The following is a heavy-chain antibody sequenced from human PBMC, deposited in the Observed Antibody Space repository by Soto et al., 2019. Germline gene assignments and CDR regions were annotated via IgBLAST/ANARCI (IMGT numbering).Heavy chain of an antibody. J-gene: IGHJ5*02. CDR2: INHSGST. V-gene: IGHV4-38-2*01. CDR1: GYSLTSGYH. D-gene: IGHD2-2*01. CDR3: ARVGGLGVVVPAASNWFDP. Sequence: SETLSLTCGVSGYSLTSGYHWGWIRQPPGKGLEWIGEINHSGSTNYNPSLKSRVTISVDTSKNQFSLKLSSVTAADTAVYYCARVGGLGVVVPAASNWFDPWGQGTLVTVSS.